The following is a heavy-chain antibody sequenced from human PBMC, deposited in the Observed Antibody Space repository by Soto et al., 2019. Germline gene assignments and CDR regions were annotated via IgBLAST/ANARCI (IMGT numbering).Heavy chain of an antibody. Sequence: ASVKVSCKASGYTFTSYSMHWVRQAPGQGLEWMGWINPNSGGTNYAQKFQGWVTMTRDTSISTAYMELSRLRSDDTAVYYCARGVIYYDFWSGYSEVAYFDYWGQGTLVTVSS. V-gene: IGHV1-2*04. CDR2: INPNSGGT. J-gene: IGHJ4*02. CDR3: ARGVIYYDFWSGYSEVAYFDY. CDR1: GYTFTSYS. D-gene: IGHD3-3*01.